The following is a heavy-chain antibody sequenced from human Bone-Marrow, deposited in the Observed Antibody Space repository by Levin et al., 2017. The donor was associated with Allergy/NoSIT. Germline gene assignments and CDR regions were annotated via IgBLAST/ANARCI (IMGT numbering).Heavy chain of an antibody. CDR3: ARDTDYYDRACDI. J-gene: IGHJ3*02. CDR1: GYTFTDYY. Sequence: ASVKVSCKASGYTFTDYYMNWVRQAPGQGLEWMGWINPNSGGTNYAQKFQGRVTMTRDTSISTASMELSGLRSDDTAVYYCARDTDYYDRACDIWGQGTMVTVSS. D-gene: IGHD3-22*01. CDR2: INPNSGGT. V-gene: IGHV1-2*02.